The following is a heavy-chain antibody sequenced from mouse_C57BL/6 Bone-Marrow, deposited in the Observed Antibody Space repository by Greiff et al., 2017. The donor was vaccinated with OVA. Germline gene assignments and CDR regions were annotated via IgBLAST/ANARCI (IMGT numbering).Heavy chain of an antibody. V-gene: IGHV5-9-1*02. CDR1: GFTFSSYA. J-gene: IGHJ4*01. CDR2: ISSGGDYI. Sequence: EVQRVESGEGLVKPVGSLKLSCAASGFTFSSYAMSWVRQTPEKRLEWVAYISSGGDYIYYADTVKGRFTISRDNARNTLYLQMSSLKSEDTAMYYCTRERTVYYYAMDYWGQGTSVTVSS. CDR3: TRERTVYYYAMDY.